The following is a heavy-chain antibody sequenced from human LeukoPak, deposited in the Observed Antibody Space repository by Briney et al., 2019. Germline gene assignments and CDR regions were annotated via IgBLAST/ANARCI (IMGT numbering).Heavy chain of an antibody. Sequence: PGGSLRLSCAASGFTFDDYAMHWVRQGPGKGLEWVSGISWNSDIIGYADSVKGRFTIPRDNAKNSLYLQMNSLRAEDTALYYCAKGRVYYGSGSYDAFEIWGQGTMVTVSS. CDR2: ISWNSDII. CDR3: AKGRVYYGSGSYDAFEI. D-gene: IGHD3-10*01. CDR1: GFTFDDYA. J-gene: IGHJ3*02. V-gene: IGHV3-9*01.